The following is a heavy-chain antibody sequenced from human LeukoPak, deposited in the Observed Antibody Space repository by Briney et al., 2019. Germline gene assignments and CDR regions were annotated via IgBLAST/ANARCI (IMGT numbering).Heavy chain of an antibody. Sequence: QPGGSLRLSCAASGFTFXSXAMSWVRQAPXXXXXXXXXISGSGGSTXXXXXXXXXXXXSXDNSXXXLYLXMNSLRAEDTAVYYCAKDRRGIVATMILDYWGQGTLVTVSS. V-gene: IGHV3-23*01. D-gene: IGHD5-12*01. CDR2: ISGSGGST. CDR3: AKDRRGIVATMILDY. CDR1: GFTFXSXA. J-gene: IGHJ4*02.